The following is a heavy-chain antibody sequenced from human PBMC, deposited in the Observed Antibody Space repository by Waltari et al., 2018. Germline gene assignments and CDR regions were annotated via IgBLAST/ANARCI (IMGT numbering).Heavy chain of an antibody. J-gene: IGHJ4*02. CDR1: GYSISSGYY. D-gene: IGHD3-16*01. V-gene: IGHV4-38-2*01. CDR2: IYHRGST. Sequence: QVQLQESGPGLVKPSETLSLTCAVSGYSISSGYYWGWIRQPPGKGLEWIGSIYHRGSTFYNPSLKSRVTISVDTSKNQFSLKLSSVTAADTAVYYCARGGGELWDKDYWGQGTLVTVSS. CDR3: ARGGGELWDKDY.